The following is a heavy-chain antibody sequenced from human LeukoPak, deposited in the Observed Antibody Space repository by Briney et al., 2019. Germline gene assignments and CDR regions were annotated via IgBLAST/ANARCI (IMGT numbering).Heavy chain of an antibody. CDR1: GFTFSSRG. D-gene: IGHD3-10*01. J-gene: IGHJ4*02. Sequence: PGGSLRLSCAASGFTFSSRGMSWVRQAAEKGLEWVSTILSGGDTYYADSVRGRFTISRDNSKTSLYLQMNNLRADDTAIYYCTRDLYGSEDDWGQGSLVTVSS. CDR2: ILSGGDT. V-gene: IGHV3-23*01. CDR3: TRDLYGSEDD.